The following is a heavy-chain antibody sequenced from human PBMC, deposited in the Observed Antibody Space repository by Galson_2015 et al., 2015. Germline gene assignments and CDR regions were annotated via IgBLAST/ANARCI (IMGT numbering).Heavy chain of an antibody. CDR3: AKEAFYSLPAAHFDY. J-gene: IGHJ4*02. V-gene: IGHV3-30*18. D-gene: IGHD2-15*01. Sequence: SLRLSCAASGFTFSSYGMHWVRQAPGKGLEWVAVISYDGSNKYYADSVKGRFTISRDNSKNTLYLQMNSLRAEDTAVYYCAKEAFYSLPAAHFDYWGQGTLVTVSS. CDR2: ISYDGSNK. CDR1: GFTFSSYG.